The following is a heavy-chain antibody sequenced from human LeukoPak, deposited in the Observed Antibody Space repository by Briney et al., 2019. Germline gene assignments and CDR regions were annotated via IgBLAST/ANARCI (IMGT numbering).Heavy chain of an antibody. CDR2: ISSGSDT. J-gene: IGHJ4*02. V-gene: IGHV3-66*01. Sequence: GGSLRLSCAASGFTVSNNYMSWVRRAPGKGLEWVSVISSGSDTLYADTVKGRFTTSRDNSKNTLYLQMNSLRAEDTAVYYCARDQNCWGQGTLATVSS. CDR1: GFTVSNNY. CDR3: ARDQNC.